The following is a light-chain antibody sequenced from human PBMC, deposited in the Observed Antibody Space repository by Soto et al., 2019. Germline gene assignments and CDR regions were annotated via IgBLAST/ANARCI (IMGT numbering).Light chain of an antibody. CDR3: QQYNNWPRT. Sequence: EIVMTQSPATLSVSPGERATLSCRASQNIRTNLAWYQQKPGQPPRLLIYDASTRAAGIPARFIGSGSGTEFTLTISSLQSEDFAVYYCQQYNNWPRTFGQGTKVDIK. J-gene: IGKJ1*01. CDR2: DAS. CDR1: QNIRTN. V-gene: IGKV3-15*01.